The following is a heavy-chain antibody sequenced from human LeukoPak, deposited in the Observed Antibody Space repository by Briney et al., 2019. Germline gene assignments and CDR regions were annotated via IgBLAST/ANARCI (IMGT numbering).Heavy chain of an antibody. CDR1: GYTFTSYD. J-gene: IGHJ4*02. CDR3: ARGRSSGWYVDY. Sequence: ASVKVSCKASGYTFTSYDINWVRQATGQGLEWMGWMNPNSGNTGYAQKFQGRVTMTRNTSISTAYMELSSLRSEDTAVYYCARGRSSGWYVDYWGQGTLVTVSS. CDR2: MNPNSGNT. D-gene: IGHD6-19*01. V-gene: IGHV1-8*01.